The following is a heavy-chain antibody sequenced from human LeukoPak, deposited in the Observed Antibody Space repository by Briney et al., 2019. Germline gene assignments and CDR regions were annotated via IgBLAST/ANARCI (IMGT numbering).Heavy chain of an antibody. V-gene: IGHV5-51*01. CDR3: ARRAAAGPQGWFDP. Sequence: GESLKISWKGSGYRFKDYWIGWGRQMPGKGLEWMGIIYPGESDTRYSPSFQGQVTISVAKAISTAYLQWSSLKASDTAIYYCARRAAAGPQGWFDPWGQGTLVTVSS. CDR1: GYRFKDYW. J-gene: IGHJ5*02. D-gene: IGHD6-13*01. CDR2: IYPGESDT.